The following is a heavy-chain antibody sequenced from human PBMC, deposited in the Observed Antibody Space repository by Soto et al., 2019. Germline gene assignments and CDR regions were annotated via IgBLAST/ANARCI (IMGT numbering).Heavy chain of an antibody. CDR1: GGSISSSSYY. CDR3: ARLHYDILTGYRSYSYYHYMAV. D-gene: IGHD3-9*01. J-gene: IGHJ6*03. Sequence: SETLSLTCTVSGGSISSSSYYWGWIRQPPGKELEWIGSIYYSGSTYYNPALKSRVTISVDTSNNQFSPNLSSVTAADTDVYYCARLHYDILTGYRSYSYYHYMAVSGKGTTVTVSS. V-gene: IGHV4-39*01. CDR2: IYYSGST.